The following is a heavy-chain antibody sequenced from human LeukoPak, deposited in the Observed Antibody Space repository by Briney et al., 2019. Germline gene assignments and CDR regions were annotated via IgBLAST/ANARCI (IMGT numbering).Heavy chain of an antibody. CDR1: GGPFSSSEYY. CDR3: ARGWSDCTLPRCYKGTFDY. V-gene: IGHV4-31*03. Sequence: SETLSLTCTVSGGPFSSSEYYWGWIRHHPGKGLEWIRYIDHSESTYYNPSLMSRVSISSDTSRSQFSLKLNSVTAAETAFYYCARGWSDCTLPRCYKGTFDYWGQGALVTVSS. J-gene: IGHJ4*02. D-gene: IGHD2-8*01. CDR2: IDHSEST.